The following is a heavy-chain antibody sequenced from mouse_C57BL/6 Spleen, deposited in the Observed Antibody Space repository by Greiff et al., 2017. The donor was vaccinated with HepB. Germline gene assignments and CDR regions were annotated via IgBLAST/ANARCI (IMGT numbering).Heavy chain of an antibody. CDR3: ARLLLRSWYFDV. D-gene: IGHD1-1*01. CDR1: GFTFSSYG. V-gene: IGHV5-6*01. J-gene: IGHJ1*03. Sequence: EVMLVESGGDLVKPGGSLKLSCAASGFTFSSYGMSWVRQTPDKRLEWVATISSGGSYTYYPDSVKGRFTISRDHAKNTLYLQMSSLKSEDTAMYYCARLLLRSWYFDVWGTGTTVTVSS. CDR2: ISSGGSYT.